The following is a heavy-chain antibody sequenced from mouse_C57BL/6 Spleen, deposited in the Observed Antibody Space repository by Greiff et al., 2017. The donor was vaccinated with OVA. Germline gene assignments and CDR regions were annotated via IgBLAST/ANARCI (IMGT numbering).Heavy chain of an antibody. V-gene: IGHV1-80*01. Sequence: VQLQQSGAELVKPGASVKISCKASGYAFSSYWMNWVKQRPGKGLEWIGQIYPGDGDTNYNGKFKGKATLTADKSSSTAYMQLSSLTSEDSAVYFCARFGGFLWYFDVWGTGTTLTVSS. D-gene: IGHD3-1*01. CDR3: ARFGGFLWYFDV. CDR1: GYAFSSYW. CDR2: IYPGDGDT. J-gene: IGHJ1*03.